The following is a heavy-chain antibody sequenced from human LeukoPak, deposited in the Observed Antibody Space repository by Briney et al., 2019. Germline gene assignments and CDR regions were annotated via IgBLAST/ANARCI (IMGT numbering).Heavy chain of an antibody. CDR3: ARRIQLWSTQFDY. CDR2: INHSGST. V-gene: IGHV4-34*01. Sequence: PSEPLSLTCAVYGGSFSGYYWSWLRQPPGKGLEWVGEINHSGSTNYYPSLKSRVFISVDTSKNQFSLKLSSVTAADTAVYYCARRIQLWSTQFDYWGQGTLVTVSS. J-gene: IGHJ4*02. D-gene: IGHD5-18*01. CDR1: GGSFSGYY.